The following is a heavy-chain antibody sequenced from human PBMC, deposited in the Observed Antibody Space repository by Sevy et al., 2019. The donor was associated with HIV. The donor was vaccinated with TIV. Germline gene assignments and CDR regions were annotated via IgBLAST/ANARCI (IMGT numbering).Heavy chain of an antibody. Sequence: GGSLRLSCAASRFTFNNYVMSWVRQVPGKGLEWVSAISGSGGSTYYSDSVKGRFTISRDNSKNTLYVQMNSLTAEDTAVYYCARAGFLEWSLPAFDYWGQGTLVTVSS. CDR2: ISGSGGST. J-gene: IGHJ4*02. CDR1: RFTFNNYV. D-gene: IGHD3-3*01. CDR3: ARAGFLEWSLPAFDY. V-gene: IGHV3-23*01.